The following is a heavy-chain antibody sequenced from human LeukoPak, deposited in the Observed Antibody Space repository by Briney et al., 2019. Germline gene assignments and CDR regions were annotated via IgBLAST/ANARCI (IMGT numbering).Heavy chain of an antibody. D-gene: IGHD1-26*01. V-gene: IGHV4-34*01. CDR2: INHSGST. CDR3: ARGRSRAVYSGSYYGFDY. J-gene: IGHJ4*02. Sequence: SETLSLTCAVYGGSFSGYYWSWIRQPPGKGLEWIGEINHSGSTNYNPSLKSRVTISVDTSKNQFSLKLSSVTVADTAVYYCARGRSRAVYSGSYYGFDYWGQGTLVTVSS. CDR1: GGSFSGYY.